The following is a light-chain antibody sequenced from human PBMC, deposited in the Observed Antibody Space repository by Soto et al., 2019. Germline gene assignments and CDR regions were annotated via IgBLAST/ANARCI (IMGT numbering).Light chain of an antibody. CDR3: QSYDSSLSGWV. V-gene: IGLV1-40*01. CDR1: SSNIGAGYD. Sequence: QSVLTQPPSVSGAPGQRVTISCTGSSSNIGAGYDVHWYQQLPGTAPKPLIYGNSNRPSGVPDRFSGSKFGTSASLAITGLQAEDEADYYCQSYDSSLSGWVFGGGTKLTVL. CDR2: GNS. J-gene: IGLJ3*02.